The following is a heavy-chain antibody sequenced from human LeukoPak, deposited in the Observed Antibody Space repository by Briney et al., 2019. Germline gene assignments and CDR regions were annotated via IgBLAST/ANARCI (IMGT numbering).Heavy chain of an antibody. J-gene: IGHJ4*02. V-gene: IGHV3-7*04. D-gene: IGHD3-10*01. CDR1: VFSFRIFW. CDR3: ARVLWFGGIYYFDY. Sequence: GGSLRLSCAASVFSFRIFWMSWVRQAPGKGLEWVASIKEDGSDKYYVESVKGRFTISRENARNSLYLQMNSLRAEDTAVYYCARVLWFGGIYYFDYWGQGTLVTVSS. CDR2: IKEDGSDK.